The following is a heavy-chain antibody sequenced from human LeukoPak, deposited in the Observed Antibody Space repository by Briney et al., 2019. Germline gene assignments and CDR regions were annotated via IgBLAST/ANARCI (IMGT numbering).Heavy chain of an antibody. CDR1: GFTFSTYA. D-gene: IGHD2-15*01. Sequence: PGGSLRLSCAASGFTFSTYAMHWVRQAPGKGLEYVSAISSNGGSTYYANSVKGRFTISRDNSKKTLYLQMGSLRTEDMAVYYCARTPEFCSGGSCYSEGYFDYWGQGTLVTVSS. CDR3: ARTPEFCSGGSCYSEGYFDY. CDR2: ISSNGGST. V-gene: IGHV3-64*01. J-gene: IGHJ4*02.